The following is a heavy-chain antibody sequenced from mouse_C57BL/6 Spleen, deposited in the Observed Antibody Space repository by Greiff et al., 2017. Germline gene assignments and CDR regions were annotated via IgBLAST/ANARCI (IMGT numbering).Heavy chain of an antibody. CDR1: GFTFSSYT. CDR2: ISGGGGNT. D-gene: IGHD4-1*01. V-gene: IGHV5-9*01. J-gene: IGHJ3*01. CDR3: ARWETSWFAY. Sequence: EVKLVESGGGLVKPGGSLKLSCAASGFTFSSYTMSWVRQTPEKRLEWVATISGGGGNTYYPDSVKGRFTISRDNAKNTLYLQMSSLRSEDTALYYCARWETSWFAYWGQGTLVTVSA.